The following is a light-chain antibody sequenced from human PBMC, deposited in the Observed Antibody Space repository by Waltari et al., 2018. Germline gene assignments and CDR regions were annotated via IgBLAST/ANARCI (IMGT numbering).Light chain of an antibody. V-gene: IGLV1-40*01. CDR1: STHIGAGHD. CDR3: QSFDTSLSGGVV. J-gene: IGLJ2*01. CDR2: GNN. Sequence: QSVLPQPPSVSGAPGQRVTIPCTGSSTHIGAGHDLHCYPAFPGAAPKLLIYGNNNRPPGVPDRFSGSKSGTSASLAITGLQAEDEAHYYCQSFDTSLSGGVVFGGGTKVTVL.